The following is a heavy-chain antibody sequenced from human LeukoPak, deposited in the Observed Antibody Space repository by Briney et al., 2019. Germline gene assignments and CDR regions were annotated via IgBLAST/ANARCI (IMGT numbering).Heavy chain of an antibody. Sequence: RAPVTVSCKASGYTFTNYGIIWLGQAPGRGLEWMGWDSAYNDNTNYAQKFQGRVTMTTDTSTNTAHIELRSLTSYDTAVYYCARTFYDFWSGFSNYDSFHIWGQGTLVTVSS. CDR1: GYTFTNYG. D-gene: IGHD3-3*01. V-gene: IGHV1-18*01. J-gene: IGHJ3*02. CDR3: ARTFYDFWSGFSNYDSFHI. CDR2: DSAYNDNT.